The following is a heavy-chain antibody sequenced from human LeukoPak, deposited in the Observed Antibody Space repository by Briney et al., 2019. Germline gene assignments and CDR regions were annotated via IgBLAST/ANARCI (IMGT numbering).Heavy chain of an antibody. V-gene: IGHV1-18*01. Sequence: ASVKVSCKASGYTFTSYDVNWVRQATGQGLEWMGWISAYNGNTNYAQKLQGRVTMTTDTSTSTAYMELRSLRSDDTAVYYCARTGGSSIGGIEEGSTRDAFDIWGQGTMVTVSS. CDR3: ARTGGSSIGGIEEGSTRDAFDI. CDR1: GYTFTSYD. CDR2: ISAYNGNT. D-gene: IGHD3-10*01. J-gene: IGHJ3*02.